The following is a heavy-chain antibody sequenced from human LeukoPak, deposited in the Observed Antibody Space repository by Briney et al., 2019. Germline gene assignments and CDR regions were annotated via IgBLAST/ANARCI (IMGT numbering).Heavy chain of an antibody. CDR2: IYPDYSGT. CDR3: ARGGFCTGTSCYLAWFDP. CDR1: GYRFTNYW. J-gene: IGHJ5*02. D-gene: IGHD2-2*01. V-gene: IGHV5-51*01. Sequence: EESLKISCKGSGYRFTNYWIGCVRQMPGKGLELMLIIYPDYSGTRYSTSFPGQVTISDDKSISTDYLRRSSVKDSDTAIYYCARGGFCTGTSCYLAWFDPWGQGPLVTVSS.